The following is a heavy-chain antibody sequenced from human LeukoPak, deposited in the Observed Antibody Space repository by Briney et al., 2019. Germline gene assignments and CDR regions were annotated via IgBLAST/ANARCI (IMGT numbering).Heavy chain of an antibody. CDR1: GYSISSGYY. J-gene: IGHJ3*02. V-gene: IGHV4-38-2*02. CDR2: IYHSGST. CDR3: ARDRGADPDAFDI. Sequence: SETLSLTCTVSGYSISSGYYWGWIRQPPGKGLEWIGSIYHSGSTYYNPSLKSRVTISVDTSKNQFSLKLSSVTAADTAVYYCARDRGADPDAFDIWGQGTMVTVSS. D-gene: IGHD3-10*01.